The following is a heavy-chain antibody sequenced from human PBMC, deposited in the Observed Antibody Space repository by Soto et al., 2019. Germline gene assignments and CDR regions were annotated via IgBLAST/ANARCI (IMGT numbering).Heavy chain of an antibody. D-gene: IGHD3-3*01. J-gene: IGHJ5*02. Sequence: RASVKVSCKVSGFTFKSSAVQWVRQARGQRLEWIGWIVVGSGNADYQQKFQQRVTLTRDLSTSTAYLEMSSLRSEDTAVYYCAAAGYDFWSGYYGPWGQGTLVTVSS. V-gene: IGHV1-58*01. CDR3: AAAGYDFWSGYYGP. CDR1: GFTFKSSA. CDR2: IVVGSGNA.